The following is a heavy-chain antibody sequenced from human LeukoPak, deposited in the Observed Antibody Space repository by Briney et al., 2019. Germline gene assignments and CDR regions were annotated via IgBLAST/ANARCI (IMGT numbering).Heavy chain of an antibody. CDR3: ARDPSRSCAGGNCFSS. J-gene: IGHJ5*02. CDR1: GGSISSNYYY. CDR2: VYYSGST. V-gene: IGHV4-39*07. Sequence: SSETLSLTCTVSGGSISSNYYYWGWIRQPPGKGLEWIASVYYSGSTYYNPSLKSRVTISVDTSKNQFSLNVRSVSAADTAVYYCARDPSRSCAGGNCFSSWGQGTLVIVSS. D-gene: IGHD2-15*01.